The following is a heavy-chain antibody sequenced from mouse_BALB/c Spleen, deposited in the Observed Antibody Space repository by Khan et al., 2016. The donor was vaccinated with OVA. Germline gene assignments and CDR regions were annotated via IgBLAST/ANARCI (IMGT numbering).Heavy chain of an antibody. CDR3: ARIKEGDFGY. J-gene: IGHJ2*01. CDR1: GYSITSDYA. D-gene: IGHD2-4*01. CDR2: ISYSGNT. Sequence: EVQLVESGPGLVKPSQSLSLTCTVTGYSITSDYAWNWIRQFPGNNLEWMGYISYSGNTKYTPSLKSRISITRETSKNQFFLQVNTVTIEDTATYDCARIKEGDFGYWSQGTTLTVSS. V-gene: IGHV3-2*02.